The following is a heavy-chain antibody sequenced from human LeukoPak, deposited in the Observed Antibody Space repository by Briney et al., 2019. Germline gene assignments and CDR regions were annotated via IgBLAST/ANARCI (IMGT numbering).Heavy chain of an antibody. CDR2: IYYSGST. D-gene: IGHD3-3*01. V-gene: IGHV4-31*03. CDR1: GGSISSSSYY. CDR3: ARDFSNDAFDI. J-gene: IGHJ3*02. Sequence: SETLSLTCTVSGGSISSSSYYWSWIRHLPRNGLEWIGYIYYSGSTYYNPSLQSRLIISIDTSKNQFSLKLSSVTAADTAVYYCARDFSNDAFDIWGQGTVVTVSS.